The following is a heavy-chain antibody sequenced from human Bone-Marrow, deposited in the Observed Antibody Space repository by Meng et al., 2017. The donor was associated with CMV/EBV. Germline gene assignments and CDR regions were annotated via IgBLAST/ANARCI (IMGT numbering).Heavy chain of an antibody. V-gene: IGHV3-30*02. J-gene: IGHJ4*02. CDR3: AKISIKAAGGY. CDR1: GFTFSSYG. CDR2: IRNDGSNK. Sequence: GESLKISCAASGFTFSSYGMHWVRQAPGKGLEWVAFIRNDGSNKYYIDSVKGRFTISRDNSKNTLYLQMNSLRAEDTAVYYCAKISIKAAGGYWGQGTRVTVSS. D-gene: IGHD6-13*01.